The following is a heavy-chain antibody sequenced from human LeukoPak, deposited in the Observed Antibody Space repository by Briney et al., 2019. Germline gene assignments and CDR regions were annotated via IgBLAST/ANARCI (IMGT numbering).Heavy chain of an antibody. CDR2: INHSGST. D-gene: IGHD3-16*02. Sequence: PSETLSLTCAVYGGSFSGYYWSWIRQPPGKGLEWIGEINHSGSTNYNPSLKSRVTISVDTSKNQFSLKLSSVTAADTAVYYCARSRGVWGSYRYESLDYWGQGTLVTVSS. J-gene: IGHJ4*02. V-gene: IGHV4-34*01. CDR1: GGSFSGYY. CDR3: ARSRGVWGSYRYESLDY.